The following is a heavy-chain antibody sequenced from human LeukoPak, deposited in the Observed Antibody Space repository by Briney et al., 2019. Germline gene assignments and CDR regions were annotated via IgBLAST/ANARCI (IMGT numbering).Heavy chain of an antibody. Sequence: SGTLSLTCAVSGGSISSSNWWSWVRQPPGKGLEWIGEIYHSGSTNYNPSLKSRVTISVDKSKNQFSLKLSSVTAADTAVYYCARAKGYCSGNTCDSPFDSWGQGTLVTVSS. V-gene: IGHV4-4*02. J-gene: IGHJ4*02. D-gene: IGHD2-15*01. CDR1: GGSISSSNW. CDR3: ARAKGYCSGNTCDSPFDS. CDR2: IYHSGST.